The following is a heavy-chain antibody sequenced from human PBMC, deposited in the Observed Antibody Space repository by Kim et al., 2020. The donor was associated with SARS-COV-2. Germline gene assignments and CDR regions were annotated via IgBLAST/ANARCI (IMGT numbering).Heavy chain of an antibody. CDR3: ARDRVAETGNARGY. Sequence: GGSLRLSCAVSGFDFSAYAMHWVRQAPGKGLEWVASISDDGTKTYYADSVKGRFTISRDSAKNSLSLQMDGLRAEDTALYFCARDRVAETGNARGYWCQG. J-gene: IGHJ4*02. D-gene: IGHD2-2*01. CDR2: ISDDGTKT. V-gene: IGHV3-30*04. CDR1: GFDFSAYA.